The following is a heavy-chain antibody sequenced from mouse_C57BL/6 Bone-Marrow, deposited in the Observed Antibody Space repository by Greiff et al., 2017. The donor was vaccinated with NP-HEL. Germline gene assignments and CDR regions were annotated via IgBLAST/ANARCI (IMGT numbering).Heavy chain of an antibody. CDR2: IYPGGGYT. J-gene: IGHJ2*01. V-gene: IGHV1-63*01. Sequence: VQLQQSGAELVRPGTSVKMSCKASGYTFTNYWIGWAKQRPGHGLEWIGDIYPGGGYTNYNEKFKGKATLTADKSSSTAYMQFSSLTSEDSAIYYCARSHDGYYFYYSDYWGQGTTLTVSS. CDR3: ARSHDGYYFYYSDY. D-gene: IGHD2-3*01. CDR1: GYTFTNYW.